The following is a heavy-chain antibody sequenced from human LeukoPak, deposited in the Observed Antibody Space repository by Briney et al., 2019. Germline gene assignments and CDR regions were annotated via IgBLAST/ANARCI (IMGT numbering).Heavy chain of an antibody. CDR1: GGTFSSYA. D-gene: IGHD6-19*01. CDR3: ARTRGIAVAGALSVGY. Sequence: GASVKVSCKASGGTFSSYAISWVRQAPGQGLEWMGRIIPILGIANYAQKFQGRVTITADKSTSTAYMELSSLRSEDTAVYYCARTRGIAVAGALSVGYWGQGTLVTVSS. CDR2: IIPILGIA. V-gene: IGHV1-69*04. J-gene: IGHJ4*02.